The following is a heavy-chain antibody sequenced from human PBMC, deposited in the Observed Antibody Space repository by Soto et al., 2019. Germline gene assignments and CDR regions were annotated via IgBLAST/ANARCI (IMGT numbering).Heavy chain of an antibody. Sequence: SETLSLTCAVYGGSFSGYYWSWIRQPPGKGLEWIGEINHSGSSKYNPSLKSRVTISVDTSKNQFSLQLSSVTAADTAVYYCAGVVPAAILWVRWFEPSGQGTMVTVSS. D-gene: IGHD2-2*01. CDR3: AGVVPAAILWVRWFEP. CDR1: GGSFSGYY. V-gene: IGHV4-34*01. J-gene: IGHJ5*02. CDR2: INHSGSS.